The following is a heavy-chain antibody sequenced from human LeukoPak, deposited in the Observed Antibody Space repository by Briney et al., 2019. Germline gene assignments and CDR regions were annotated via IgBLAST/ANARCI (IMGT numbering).Heavy chain of an antibody. CDR2: IYHSGST. Sequence: SETLSLTCTVSGYSISSGYYWGWIRQPPGKGLEWIGSIYHSGSTYYNPSLKSRVTISVDTSKNQFSLKLSSVTAADTAVYYCARGITIFDSFYYYYMDVWGKGTTVTISS. CDR1: GYSISSGYY. V-gene: IGHV4-38-2*02. J-gene: IGHJ6*03. D-gene: IGHD3-9*01. CDR3: ARGITIFDSFYYYYMDV.